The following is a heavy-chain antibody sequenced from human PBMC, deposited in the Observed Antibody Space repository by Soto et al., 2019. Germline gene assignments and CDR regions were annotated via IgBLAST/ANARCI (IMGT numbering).Heavy chain of an antibody. D-gene: IGHD6-19*01. V-gene: IGHV3-48*01. CDR2: ISSSSSTI. J-gene: IGHJ1*01. CDR1: GFTFSSYS. Sequence: EVQLVESGGGLVQPGGSLRLSCAASGFTFSSYSMNWVRQAPGKGLEWVSYISSSSSTIYYADSVKGRFTISRDNAKNPLYLKMNSLRAEDTAVYYCAIVGRYSSGWSDLAWGQGTLVTVSS. CDR3: AIVGRYSSGWSDLA.